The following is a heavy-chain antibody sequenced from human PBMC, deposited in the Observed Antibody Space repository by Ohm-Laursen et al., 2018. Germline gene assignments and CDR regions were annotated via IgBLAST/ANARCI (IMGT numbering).Heavy chain of an antibody. V-gene: IGHV3-23*01. CDR1: GFTFNIYA. Sequence: SLRLSCAASGFTFNIYAMTWVRQAPGKGLEWVSSIGGGDTHYADSVKGRFTISRDDSKNTVYLQMNSLRVDDTAIYYCAKDSVARNGVYDALDIWGQGTMVTVSS. D-gene: IGHD3-10*01. CDR3: AKDSVARNGVYDALDI. CDR2: IGGGDT. J-gene: IGHJ3*02.